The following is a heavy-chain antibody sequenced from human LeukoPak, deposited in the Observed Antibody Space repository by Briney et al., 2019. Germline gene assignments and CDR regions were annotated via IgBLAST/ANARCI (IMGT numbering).Heavy chain of an antibody. Sequence: GGSLRLSCAASGFTFDDYAMHWVRQVPGKDLQWVSGISWNSVYIDYADSVKGRFTISRDNAKNSLYLQMNSLRAEDMALYYCAKASASYSSSWYGGAFDIWGQGTMVTVSS. CDR2: ISWNSVYI. J-gene: IGHJ3*02. D-gene: IGHD6-13*01. CDR3: AKASASYSSSWYGGAFDI. V-gene: IGHV3-9*03. CDR1: GFTFDDYA.